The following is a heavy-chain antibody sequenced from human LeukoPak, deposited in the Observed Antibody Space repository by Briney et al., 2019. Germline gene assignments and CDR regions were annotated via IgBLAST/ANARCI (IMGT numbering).Heavy chain of an antibody. J-gene: IGHJ5*02. V-gene: IGHV4-31*03. CDR3: ARGRTYRSSSWFDP. D-gene: IGHD6-6*01. CDR1: GGSISSGGYY. Sequence: SETLSLTCTVSGGSISSGGYYWSWIRQHPGKGLEWIGYIYYSGSTYYNPSLKSRVTISVDTSKNQFSLKLSSVTAADTAVYYCARGRTYRSSSWFDPWGQGTLVTVSS. CDR2: IYYSGST.